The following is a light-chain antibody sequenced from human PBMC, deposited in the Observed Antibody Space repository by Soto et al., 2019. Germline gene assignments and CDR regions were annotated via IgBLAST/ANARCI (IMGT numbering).Light chain of an antibody. J-gene: IGKJ1*01. CDR3: QQYRSSPT. Sequence: EIVLTQSPGTLSLSPGERATLSCRASQSVSSSYLAWYQQKPGQAPRLLTYGASSRATGIPDRSSGSGSGTDFTLTISRLEPEDFAVYYCQQYRSSPTFGQGTMLEIK. CDR1: QSVSSSY. CDR2: GAS. V-gene: IGKV3-20*01.